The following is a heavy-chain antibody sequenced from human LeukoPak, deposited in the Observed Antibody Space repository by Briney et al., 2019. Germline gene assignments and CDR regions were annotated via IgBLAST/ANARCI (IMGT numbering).Heavy chain of an antibody. CDR3: ARHVSDYGDYEHSIFDY. V-gene: IGHV4-59*08. Sequence: SETLSLTCTVSGGSISSYYWSWIRQPPGKGLEWIGYIYYSGSTNYNPSLKSRVTISVDTSKNQFSLKLSSVTAADTAVYYCARHVSDYGDYEHSIFDYWGQGTLVTVSS. CDR1: GGSISSYY. CDR2: IYYSGST. J-gene: IGHJ4*02. D-gene: IGHD4-17*01.